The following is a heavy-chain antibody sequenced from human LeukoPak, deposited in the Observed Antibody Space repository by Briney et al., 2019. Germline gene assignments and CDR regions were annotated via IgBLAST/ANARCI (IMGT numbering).Heavy chain of an antibody. CDR1: GGSFSGHY. Sequence: SETLSLTCAVYGGSFSGHYWSWIRQPPGKGLEWIGEINHSGSTNYNPSLKSRVTISVDTSKNQFSLKLSSVTAADTAVYYCAREPVYDFWSGQGSWFDPWGQGTLVTVSS. CDR2: INHSGST. CDR3: AREPVYDFWSGQGSWFDP. D-gene: IGHD3-3*01. V-gene: IGHV4-34*01. J-gene: IGHJ5*02.